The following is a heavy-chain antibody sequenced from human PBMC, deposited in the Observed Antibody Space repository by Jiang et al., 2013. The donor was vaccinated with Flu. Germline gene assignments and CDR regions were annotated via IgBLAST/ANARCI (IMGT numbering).Heavy chain of an antibody. CDR1: GYTFTSYY. V-gene: IGHV1-46*01. J-gene: IGHJ6*03. CDR3: ARDPVAVAPYYYYYYMDV. Sequence: VQLVESGAEVKKPGASVKVSCKASGYTFTSYYMHWVRQAPGQGLEWMGIINPSGGSTSYAQKFQGRVTMTRDTSTSTVYMELSSLRSEDTAVYYXARDPVAVAPYYYYYYMDVWGQRDHGHRLL. D-gene: IGHD6-19*01. CDR2: INPSGGST.